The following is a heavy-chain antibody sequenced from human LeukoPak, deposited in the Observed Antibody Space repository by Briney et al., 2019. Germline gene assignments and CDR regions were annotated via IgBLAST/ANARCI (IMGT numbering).Heavy chain of an antibody. CDR2: IYYSGST. CDR1: GGSISSYF. D-gene: IGHD6-13*01. J-gene: IGHJ4*02. CDR3: ARLKASSWPDY. Sequence: PSETLSLTCTVSGGSISSYFWSWIRQPPGKGLEWIGYIYYSGSTNYNPSLKSRVTISVDTSKNQFSLKLSSVTAADTAVYYCARLKASSWPDYWGQGTLVTVSS. V-gene: IGHV4-59*08.